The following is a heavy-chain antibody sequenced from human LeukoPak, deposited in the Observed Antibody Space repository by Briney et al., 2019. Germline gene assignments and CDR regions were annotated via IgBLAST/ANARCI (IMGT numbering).Heavy chain of an antibody. CDR2: VKSQADGGTT. J-gene: IGHJ4*02. Sequence: GGSLRLSCEVSGITFSHAWMSWVRQAPGKGLEWVGRVKSQADGGTTDYAAPAKGRFTVSRDDSENTLYLQMNSLNTRDTAIYYCATGWSTGDSGFDYWGQGTLVTVSS. D-gene: IGHD7-27*01. CDR3: ATGWSTGDSGFDY. V-gene: IGHV3-15*01. CDR1: GITFSHAW.